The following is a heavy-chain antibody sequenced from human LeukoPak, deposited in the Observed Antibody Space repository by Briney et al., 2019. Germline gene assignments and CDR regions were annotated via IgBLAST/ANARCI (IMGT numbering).Heavy chain of an antibody. CDR3: ARDFFGRAAGTGNWFDP. J-gene: IGHJ5*02. V-gene: IGHV4-38-2*02. CDR2: VYRDGST. Sequence: PSETLSLTCSVSGYSITSGYYWGWTRQSPGKGLEWIGSVYRDGSTYYNPSLKSRVIGSVDTSKNEISLSLSSVTATDTAVYYCARDFFGRAAGTGNWFDPWGQGTLVTVSS. D-gene: IGHD6-13*01. CDR1: GYSITSGYY.